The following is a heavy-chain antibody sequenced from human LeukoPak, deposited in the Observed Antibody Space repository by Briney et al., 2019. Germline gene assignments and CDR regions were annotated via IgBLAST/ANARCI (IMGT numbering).Heavy chain of an antibody. D-gene: IGHD2-2*01. CDR1: GYSFTSYW. J-gene: IGHJ4*02. CDR2: IYPGDSDT. Sequence: GESLKISCKGSGYSFTSYWIGWVRQMRGKGLEWMGIIYPGDSDTRYSPSFQGQVTISADKSISTAYLQWSSLKASDTAMYYCARGYCSSTSCYYFDYWGQGTLVTVSS. V-gene: IGHV5-51*01. CDR3: ARGYCSSTSCYYFDY.